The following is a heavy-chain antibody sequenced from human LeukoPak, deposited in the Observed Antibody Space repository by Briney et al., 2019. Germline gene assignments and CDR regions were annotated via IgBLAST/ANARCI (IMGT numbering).Heavy chain of an antibody. CDR3: AREEYSSSSYCYYYYMDV. CDR2: IYYSGST. V-gene: IGHV4-39*07. CDR1: GGSISSSSYY. D-gene: IGHD6-6*01. J-gene: IGHJ6*03. Sequence: SETLSLTCTVSGGSISSSSYYWGWIRQPPGKGLEWIGSIYYSGSTYYNPSLKSRVTISVDTSKNQFSLKLSSVTAADTAVYYCAREEYSSSSYCYYYYMDVWGKGTTVTVSS.